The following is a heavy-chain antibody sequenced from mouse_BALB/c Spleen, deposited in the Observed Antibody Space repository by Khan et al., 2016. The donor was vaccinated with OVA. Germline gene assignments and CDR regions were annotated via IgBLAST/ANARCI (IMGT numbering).Heavy chain of an antibody. J-gene: IGHJ1*01. V-gene: IGHV1-9*01. CDR3: VRYGNHCYFDV. Sequence: VQLQQSGAELMKPGASVKISCKATGYTFSRYWIEWVKQRPGHGLEWIGEILPGSGNTNYNEKFKGKATFTADTSANTAYMQLSSLTSEDSAFYYCVRYGNHCYFDVWGEGTTVTVSS. CDR2: ILPGSGNT. D-gene: IGHD2-1*01. CDR1: GYTFSRYW.